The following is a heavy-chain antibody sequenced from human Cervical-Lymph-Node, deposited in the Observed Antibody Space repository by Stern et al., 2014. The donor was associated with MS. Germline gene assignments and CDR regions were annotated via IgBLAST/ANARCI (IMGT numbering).Heavy chain of an antibody. J-gene: IGHJ3*02. Sequence: VQLQESGPGLVKPSQTLSLSCTVSGAPVSSGGYYWTWIRPLPGKGLEWVGYIHHTGATFYNPSLKSRVAISVDTSENQFSLKLTSVTAADTAVYYCAAIGPRMEGACFDIWGQGTMVTVSS. D-gene: IGHD2-21*01. CDR1: GAPVSSGGYY. V-gene: IGHV4-31*03. CDR3: AAIGPRMEGACFDI. CDR2: IHHTGAT.